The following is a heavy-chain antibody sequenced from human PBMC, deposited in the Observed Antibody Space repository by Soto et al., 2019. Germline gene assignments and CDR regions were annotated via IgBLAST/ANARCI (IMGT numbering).Heavy chain of an antibody. V-gene: IGHV3-30*18. CDR3: AKVWALWDGDEGFYYYGMDV. D-gene: IGHD4-17*01. Sequence: PGGSLRLSCAASGSIFSSYGMHWVRQAPGKGLEWVAATSYDGSNKHYPDSVKGRRTISRDNSKNTLYLQMNSLRAEDTAVYYCAKVWALWDGDEGFYYYGMDVWGPGTTVTVSS. J-gene: IGHJ6*02. CDR2: TSYDGSNK. CDR1: GSIFSSYG.